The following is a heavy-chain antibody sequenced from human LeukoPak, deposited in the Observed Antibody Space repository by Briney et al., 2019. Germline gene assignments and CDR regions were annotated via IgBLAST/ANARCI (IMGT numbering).Heavy chain of an antibody. J-gene: IGHJ6*03. Sequence: GGSLRLSCAASGFTFSSYGMHWVRQAPGKGLEWVAVIWHDGSKTYYVDSVKGRFTISRDDSKNTVYLQMNSLRAEDTAVYYCAKTYYSSSARVMDVWGKGTTVTVSS. D-gene: IGHD3-10*01. CDR2: IWHDGSKT. CDR3: AKTYYSSSARVMDV. CDR1: GFTFSSYG. V-gene: IGHV3-33*06.